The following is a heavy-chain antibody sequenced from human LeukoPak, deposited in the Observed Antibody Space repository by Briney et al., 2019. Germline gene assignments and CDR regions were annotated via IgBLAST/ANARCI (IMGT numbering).Heavy chain of an antibody. Sequence: SETLSLTCAVYGGALIGYYWSWIRQPPGKGLEWIGEINHSGSTNYNPSLKSRVTMSVDTSKYQFSLRLSSVTAADTAVYYCARLSVAAAARIRCHFFGMDVWGQGTTVIVSS. CDR1: GGALIGYY. D-gene: IGHD6-13*01. J-gene: IGHJ6*01. V-gene: IGHV4-34*01. CDR3: ARLSVAAAARIRCHFFGMDV. CDR2: INHSGST.